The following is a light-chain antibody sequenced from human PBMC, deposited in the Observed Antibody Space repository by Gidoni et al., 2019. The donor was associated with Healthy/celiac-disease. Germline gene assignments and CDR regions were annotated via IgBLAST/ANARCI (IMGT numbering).Light chain of an antibody. CDR3: HQNLCFPRT. CDR1: QGISSY. J-gene: IGKJ1*01. CDR2: AAS. V-gene: IGKV1D-8*01. Sequence: VIWMTQSPSLLSASTGDRVTISCRMSQGISSYLAWYRQKQGKSPELLILAASTLKIGVPSGFSASGSGTDLALTISSLRFEDFATYNCHQNLCFPRTFGQGTKVEIK.